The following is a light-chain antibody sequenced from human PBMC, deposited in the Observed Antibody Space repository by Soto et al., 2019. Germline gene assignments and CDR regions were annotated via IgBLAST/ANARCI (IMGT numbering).Light chain of an antibody. CDR1: SSNIGNNY. V-gene: IGLV1-51*01. CDR3: GTWDSSLSAGD. J-gene: IGLJ2*01. CDR2: DNN. Sequence: QSVLTQPPSVSAAPGQKVTISCSGSSSNIGNNYVSWYQQLPGTAPKLLIYDNNKRPSGIPDRFSGSKSGTSATLGITGLQTGDEADYYCGTWDSSLSAGDFGGVTKLTVL.